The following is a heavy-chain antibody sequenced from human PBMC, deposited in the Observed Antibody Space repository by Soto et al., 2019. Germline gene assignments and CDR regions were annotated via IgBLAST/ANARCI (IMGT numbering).Heavy chain of an antibody. D-gene: IGHD6-13*01. CDR2: IYYSGST. V-gene: IGHV4-39*01. J-gene: IGHJ6*02. Sequence: PSETLSLTCTVSGGSISSSSYYWGWIRQPPGKGLEWIGSIYYSGSTYYNPSLKSRVTISVDTSKNQFSLKLSSVTAADTAVYYWARHLAAAPYYYDYYGMDVWGQGTTVTVSS. CDR3: ARHLAAAPYYYDYYGMDV. CDR1: GGSISSSSYY.